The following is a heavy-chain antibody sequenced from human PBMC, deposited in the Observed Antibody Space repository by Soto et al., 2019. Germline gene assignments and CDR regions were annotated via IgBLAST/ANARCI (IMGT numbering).Heavy chain of an antibody. Sequence: PGASLKISCKASGYNFGTYWIGWVRQISGKGLEWMGITYPDDSQTQYSPSFQGQVTISVDKSINTIYLQWSSLKASDTATYFCARRRYFDTLLDPWGQGTPVTVSS. V-gene: IGHV5-51*01. CDR2: TYPDDSQT. CDR3: ARRRYFDTLLDP. CDR1: GYNFGTYW. J-gene: IGHJ5*02. D-gene: IGHD3-9*01.